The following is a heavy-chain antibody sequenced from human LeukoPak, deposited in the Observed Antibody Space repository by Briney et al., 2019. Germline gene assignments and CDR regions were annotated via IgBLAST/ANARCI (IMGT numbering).Heavy chain of an antibody. D-gene: IGHD6-19*01. Sequence: GGSLRLSCAASGFALNSYTLSWVRQAPGKGLEWVSSISSTSAYIHYADSVKGRFTISRDNTDNVVYLEMNSLGAEDTAVYYCARVAVAGPTGWFDPWGQGTLVTVSS. V-gene: IGHV3-21*01. CDR1: GFALNSYT. CDR3: ARVAVAGPTGWFDP. J-gene: IGHJ5*02. CDR2: ISSTSAYI.